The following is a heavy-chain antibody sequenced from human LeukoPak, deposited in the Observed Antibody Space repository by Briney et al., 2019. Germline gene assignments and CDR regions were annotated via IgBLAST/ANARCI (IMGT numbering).Heavy chain of an antibody. V-gene: IGHV4-34*01. CDR3: ASSGGSYSGLIDY. CDR1: GGSFSGYY. J-gene: IGHJ4*02. CDR2: INHSGST. D-gene: IGHD1-26*01. Sequence: SETLSLTCAVYGGSFSGYYWSWIRQPPGKGLEWIGEINHSGSTNYNPSLKSRVTISVDTSKNQFSLKLSSVTAADTAVYYCASSGGSYSGLIDYWGQGTLVAVSS.